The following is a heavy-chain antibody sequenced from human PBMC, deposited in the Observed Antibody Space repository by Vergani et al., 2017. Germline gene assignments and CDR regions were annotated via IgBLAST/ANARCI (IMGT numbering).Heavy chain of an antibody. D-gene: IGHD3-10*01. J-gene: IGHJ4*02. CDR1: GESFSSFY. Sequence: QVQLQQWGAGVVKPSGTLSLTCAVFGESFSSFYWSWIRQPPGKGLEWIGEINNDGHTNYNPSLESRVTVSRGTAKNQFSLNLMSVTAAETAMFYCAVRPRVNLVGGEIVTKRTFDYWSQRSLVTVSS. CDR3: AVRPRVNLVGGEIVTKRTFDY. CDR2: INNDGHT. V-gene: IGHV4-34*02.